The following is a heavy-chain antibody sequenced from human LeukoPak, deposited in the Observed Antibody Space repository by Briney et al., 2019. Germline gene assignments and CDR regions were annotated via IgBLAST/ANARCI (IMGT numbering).Heavy chain of an antibody. V-gene: IGHV3-66*01. CDR2: IYSGTST. J-gene: IGHJ4*02. CDR3: AGGYTGYYFDY. D-gene: IGHD5-18*01. Sequence: GGSLRLSCAASGFTFNTYTMNWVRQAPGKGLEWVSVIYSGTSTYYADSVKGRFTISRDNSKDTLYLQMNNLRVEDTAVYYCAGGYTGYYFDYWGQGTLVTVSS. CDR1: GFTFNTYT.